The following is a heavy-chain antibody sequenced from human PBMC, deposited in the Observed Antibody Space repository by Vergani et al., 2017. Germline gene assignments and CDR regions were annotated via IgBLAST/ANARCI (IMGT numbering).Heavy chain of an antibody. J-gene: IGHJ6*02. CDR1: GGTFSSYA. V-gene: IGHV1-69*18. D-gene: IGHD1-26*01. CDR2: IIPIFGTA. Sequence: QVQLVQSGAEVKKPGSSVKVSCKASGGTFSSYAISWVRQAPGQGLEWMGRIIPIFGTANYAQKFQGRVTITADESTSTAYMELSSLRSEATAVYYCARPDPDSGSPTRYYYYGMDVWGQGTTVTVSS. CDR3: ARPDPDSGSPTRYYYYGMDV.